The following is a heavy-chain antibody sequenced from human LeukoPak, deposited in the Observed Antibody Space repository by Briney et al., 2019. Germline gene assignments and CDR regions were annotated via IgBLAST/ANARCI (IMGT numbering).Heavy chain of an antibody. Sequence: GGSLRLSCAASGCTFSSYAMSWVRQAPGKGLEWVSSISGSGNRTYYADSVKGRFTISRDNSKNTLYLQMNSLTDEDAAVYYCAKKWGVGTTTLDYFDYWGQGTLVTVSS. CDR2: ISGSGNRT. D-gene: IGHD1-26*01. CDR1: GCTFSSYA. V-gene: IGHV3-23*01. CDR3: AKKWGVGTTTLDYFDY. J-gene: IGHJ4*02.